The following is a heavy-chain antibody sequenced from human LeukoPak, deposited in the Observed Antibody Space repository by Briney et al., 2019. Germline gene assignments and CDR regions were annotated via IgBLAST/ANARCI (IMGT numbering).Heavy chain of an antibody. CDR1: GYTFTSYD. CDR2: MNPNSGNT. D-gene: IGHD3-9*01. V-gene: IGHV1-8*01. CDR3: AALYYDILTGYLDAFDI. Sequence: GASVKVSCKASGYTFTSYDINWVRQATGQGLEWMGWMNPNSGNTGYAQKFQGRVTMTRNTSISTAYMELGSLRSEDTAVYYCAALYYDILTGYLDAFDIWGQGTMVTVSS. J-gene: IGHJ3*02.